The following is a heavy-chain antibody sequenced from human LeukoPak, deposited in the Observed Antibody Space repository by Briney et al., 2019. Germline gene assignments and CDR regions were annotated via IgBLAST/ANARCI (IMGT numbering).Heavy chain of an antibody. CDR2: IKSKTDGGTT. CDR3: TTVALYSSGWGDWFDP. D-gene: IGHD6-19*01. Sequence: GGSLTLSCAASGFTLSNAWMSWVRQAPGKGLEWVGRIKSKTDGGTTDYEAPVKGRFTISRDDSKNALYLQMNSLKTEDTAVYYCTTVALYSSGWGDWFDPWGQGTLVTVSS. J-gene: IGHJ5*02. V-gene: IGHV3-15*01. CDR1: GFTLSNAW.